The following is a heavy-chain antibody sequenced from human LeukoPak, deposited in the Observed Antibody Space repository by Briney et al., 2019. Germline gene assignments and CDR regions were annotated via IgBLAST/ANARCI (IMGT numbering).Heavy chain of an antibody. CDR1: GFSFSDYY. D-gene: IGHD6-13*01. CDR2: ISSSGSTI. J-gene: IGHJ4*02. Sequence: GGSLRLSCAAAGFSFSDYYMSGIRQAPGERVGCVSYISSSGSTIFYADSVKGRLTISRDNAKISLYLQKNSVRAEDTGVYYCERGSRWFDYWVQGTLVAVSS. V-gene: IGHV3-11*04. CDR3: ERGSRWFDY.